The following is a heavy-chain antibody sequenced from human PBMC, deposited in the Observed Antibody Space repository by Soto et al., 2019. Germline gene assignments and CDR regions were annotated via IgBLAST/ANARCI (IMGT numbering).Heavy chain of an antibody. CDR3: ARDFDPRQQWLYGRDV. V-gene: IGHV1-69*01. CDR2: IIPIFGTG. D-gene: IGHD6-19*01. J-gene: IGHJ6*01. CDR1: GGTFSSYA. Sequence: QVQLVQSGAEVKKPGSSVKVSCKASGGTFSSYAISWVRQAPVQGLEWMGGIIPIFGTGNYAQKFQGRVTITADESTRTDYMELSSLRSEDTAVYYCARDFDPRQQWLYGRDVWGQGTTVTVSS.